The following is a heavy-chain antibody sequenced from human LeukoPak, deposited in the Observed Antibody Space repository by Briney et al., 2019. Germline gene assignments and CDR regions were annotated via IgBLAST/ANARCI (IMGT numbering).Heavy chain of an antibody. CDR1: GFTFSSYA. CDR3: ARDPYGSGSYYYYYYYGMDV. CDR2: ISYDGSNK. J-gene: IGHJ6*04. D-gene: IGHD3-10*01. V-gene: IGHV3-30*04. Sequence: GGSLRLSCAASGFTFSSYAMHWARQAPGKGLEWVAVISYDGSNKYYADSVKGRFTISRDNSKNTLYLQMNSLRAEDTAVYYCARDPYGSGSYYYYYYYGMDVWGKGTTVTVSS.